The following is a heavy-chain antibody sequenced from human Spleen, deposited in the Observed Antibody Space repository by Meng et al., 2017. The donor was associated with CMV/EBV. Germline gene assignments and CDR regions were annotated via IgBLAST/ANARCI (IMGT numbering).Heavy chain of an antibody. CDR1: YTFTSSG. V-gene: IGHV1-18*01. D-gene: IGHD3-22*01. CDR3: ARGGVGKYYDSSGYLFDY. J-gene: IGHJ4*02. Sequence: YTFTSSGISWFRQAPGQGLEWMVWISAYNGNTNYAQKLQGRVTMTTDTSTSTAYMELRSLRSDDTAVYYCARGGVGKYYDSSGYLFDYWGQGTLVTVSS. CDR2: ISAYNGNT.